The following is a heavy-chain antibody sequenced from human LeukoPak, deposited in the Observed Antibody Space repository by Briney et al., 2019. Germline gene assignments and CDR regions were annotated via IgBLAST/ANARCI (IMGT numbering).Heavy chain of an antibody. CDR3: AKGSTLGYCSSTSCSTLFDY. D-gene: IGHD2-2*02. CDR1: GFTFSSYA. CDR2: ISGSGGST. Sequence: GGSLRLSCAASGFTFSSYAMSWVRQAPGKGLEWVSAISGSGGSTYYADSVKGRFTISRDNSKNTLYLQMNSLRAEDTAVYYCAKGSTLGYCSSTSCSTLFDYWGQGTLVTVSS. J-gene: IGHJ4*02. V-gene: IGHV3-23*01.